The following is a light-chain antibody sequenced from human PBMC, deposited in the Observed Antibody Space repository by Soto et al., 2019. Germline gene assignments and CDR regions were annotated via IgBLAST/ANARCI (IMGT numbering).Light chain of an antibody. CDR3: QSYDNSLNAWV. Sequence: QSVLTQPPSVSGGPGQRVTISCTGSSSNIGATFDVHWYQHLPGTAPKLLIYGNINRPSGVPDRFSGSKSGTSASLAITGLQAEDEADYYCQSYDNSLNAWVFGGGTKLTVL. CDR2: GNI. CDR1: SSNIGATFD. J-gene: IGLJ3*02. V-gene: IGLV1-40*01.